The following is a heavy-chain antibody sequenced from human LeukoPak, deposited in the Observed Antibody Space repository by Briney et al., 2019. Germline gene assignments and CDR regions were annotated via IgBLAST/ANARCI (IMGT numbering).Heavy chain of an antibody. CDR1: GFTFSNAW. CDR2: FKSKTDGGTT. D-gene: IGHD2-2*02. CDR3: TTLYCSSTSCYSYFDY. Sequence: GGSLRLSCAASGFTFSNAWMSWVRQAPGKGLEWVGRFKSKTDGGTTDYAAPVKGRFTISRDDSKNTLYLQMNSLKTEDTAVYYCTTLYCSSTSCYSYFDYWGQGTLVTVSS. V-gene: IGHV3-15*01. J-gene: IGHJ4*02.